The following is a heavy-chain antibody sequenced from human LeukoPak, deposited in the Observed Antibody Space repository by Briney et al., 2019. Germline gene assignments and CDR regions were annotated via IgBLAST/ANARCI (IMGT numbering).Heavy chain of an antibody. J-gene: IGHJ4*02. V-gene: IGHV4-59*01. Sequence: SETLSLTCTVSGGSISSYYWSWIRQPPGKGLEWIGYIYYSGSTNYNPSLKSRVTISVDTSKNQFSLKLSSVTAADTAVYYCARXYSSSWLYEDYWGQGTLVTVSS. D-gene: IGHD6-13*01. CDR3: ARXYSSSWLYEDY. CDR2: IYYSGST. CDR1: GGSISSYY.